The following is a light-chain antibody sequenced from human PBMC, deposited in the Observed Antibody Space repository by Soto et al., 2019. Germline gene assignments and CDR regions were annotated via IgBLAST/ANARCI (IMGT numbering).Light chain of an antibody. V-gene: IGKV2-28*01. J-gene: IGKJ1*01. Sequence: DIVMTQSPLSLPVTPGEPASISCRSSQSLLHSNGYNSLDRYLQKTGQSPQLLIYFGSSPASGVPVRFSGSRSSTYFTHKISRVEAGDVGVYYCMHALQTAWAFGQGTKVEIK. CDR1: QSLLHSNGYNS. CDR2: FGS. CDR3: MHALQTAWA.